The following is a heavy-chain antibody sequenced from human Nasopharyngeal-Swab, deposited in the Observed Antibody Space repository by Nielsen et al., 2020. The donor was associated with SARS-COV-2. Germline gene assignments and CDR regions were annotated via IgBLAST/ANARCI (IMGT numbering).Heavy chain of an antibody. CDR3: AEKGYTSSWYFY. J-gene: IGHJ4*02. Sequence: SETLSRTCDRYGGCFSGYYGSWIRQPPGKGREWIGEMSHSGSTDYNPSHKRRVTISLDTSKNQFSLKLRSVTAADTAVYYWAEKGYTSSWYFYWGQGTLVTVSS. V-gene: IGHV4-34*01. CDR1: GGCFSGYY. CDR2: MSHSGST. D-gene: IGHD6-13*01.